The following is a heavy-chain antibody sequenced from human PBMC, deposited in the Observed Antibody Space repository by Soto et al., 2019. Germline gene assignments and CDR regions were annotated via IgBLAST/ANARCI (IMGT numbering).Heavy chain of an antibody. Sequence: ESGGGLVQPGDSLSLSCAASGFALNIFWMSWIRQAPGKGLEWVANMNQDGSEKYYVDSVKGRFRISRDNAKNSVYLQMDGLSVEDTAVYYCARDGPTTLLGQSYQFWGQGTLVTVSA. D-gene: IGHD1-1*01. CDR3: ARDGPTTLLGQSYQF. J-gene: IGHJ1*01. V-gene: IGHV3-7*01. CDR2: MNQDGSEK. CDR1: GFALNIFW.